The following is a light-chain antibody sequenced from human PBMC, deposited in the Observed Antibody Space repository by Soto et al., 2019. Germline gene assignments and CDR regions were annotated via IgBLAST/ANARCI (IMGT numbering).Light chain of an antibody. J-gene: IGKJ2*01. Sequence: DIQMTQSPSSLSASVGDRVTITCQASQSISTYLNWYQQKPGKAPKLLVYAASSLQSGVPSRLSGSRSGTDFTLTISSLQPEDFATYYCQQSYSAPYTFGQGAKLEIK. CDR2: AAS. CDR3: QQSYSAPYT. V-gene: IGKV1-39*01. CDR1: QSISTY.